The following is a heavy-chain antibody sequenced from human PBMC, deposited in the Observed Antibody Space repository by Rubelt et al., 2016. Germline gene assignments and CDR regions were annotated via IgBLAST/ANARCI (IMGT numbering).Heavy chain of an antibody. V-gene: IGHV1-18*01. CDR3: ARCYGSGSYGNWFDP. D-gene: IGHD3-10*01. CDR2: ISAYNGNT. J-gene: IGHJ5*02. CDR1: GYTFTSYG. Sequence: QVQLVQSGAEVKKPGASVKVSCKASGYTFTSYGISWVRQAPGQGLEWMGWISAYNGNTNYAHKFQGRVTSATDTATCTAYMERRSLRSDDTAVYYWARCYGSGSYGNWFDPGGQGTLVTVSS.